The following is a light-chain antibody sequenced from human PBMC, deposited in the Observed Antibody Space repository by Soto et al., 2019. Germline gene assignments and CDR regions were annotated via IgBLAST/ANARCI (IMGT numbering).Light chain of an antibody. CDR2: DVN. CDR3: SSYTNTSPLVV. Sequence: QSALTQPASVSGSPGQSITISCTGTSNDVGAYNYFSWYQQPPDKAPKLLIYDVNNPPSRVSTRFSGSKSGNTASLTIAGLQAEYEDDYYCSSYTNTSPLVVFGGGTKVTVL. CDR1: SNDVGAYNY. J-gene: IGLJ3*02. V-gene: IGLV2-14*01.